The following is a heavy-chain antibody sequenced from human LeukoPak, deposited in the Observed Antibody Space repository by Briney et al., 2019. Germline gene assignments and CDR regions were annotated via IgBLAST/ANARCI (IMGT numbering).Heavy chain of an antibody. CDR3: ARDVLRQPNYYGSGSYSGAFDI. D-gene: IGHD3-10*01. V-gene: IGHV4-39*07. CDR2: IYYSGST. CDR1: GGSISSSSYY. J-gene: IGHJ3*02. Sequence: SKTLSLTCTVSGGSISSSSYYWGWIRQPPGKGLEWIGSIYYSGSTYYNPSLKSRVTISVDTSKNQFSLKLSSVTAADTAVYYCARDVLRQPNYYGSGSYSGAFDIWGQGTMVTVSS.